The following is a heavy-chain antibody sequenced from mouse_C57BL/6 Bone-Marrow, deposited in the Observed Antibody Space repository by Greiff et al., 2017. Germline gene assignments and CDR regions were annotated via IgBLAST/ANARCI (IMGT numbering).Heavy chain of an antibody. D-gene: IGHD2-4*01. Sequence: QVQLKESGAELARPGASVKLSCKASGYTFTSYGISWVKQRNGQGLEWIGEIYPRSGNTNYNEKFKGKATLTADKSSSTAYMELRSLTSEDSAVYFCTREMGPSDYCVTYCFDVWDTGTTVSVTS. V-gene: IGHV1-81*01. CDR3: TREMGPSDYCVTYCFDV. CDR2: IYPRSGNT. J-gene: IGHJ1*03. CDR1: GYTFTSYG.